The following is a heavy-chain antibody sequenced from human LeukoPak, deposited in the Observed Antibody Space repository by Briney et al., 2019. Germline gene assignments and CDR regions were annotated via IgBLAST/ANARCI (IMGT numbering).Heavy chain of an antibody. J-gene: IGHJ6*02. CDR1: GFPFSSYG. CDR3: AIPPLSGTGSSRPLAEMDV. Sequence: GRSLRLSCAASGFPFSSYGMHWVRQAPGKGLEWVAAISYNGTNKYYADSVKGRFTISRDNSRDTLNLQMNSLRGEDTAVYYCAIPPLSGTGSSRPLAEMDVWGQGTTVTVSS. D-gene: IGHD3-10*01. CDR2: ISYNGTNK. V-gene: IGHV3-30*03.